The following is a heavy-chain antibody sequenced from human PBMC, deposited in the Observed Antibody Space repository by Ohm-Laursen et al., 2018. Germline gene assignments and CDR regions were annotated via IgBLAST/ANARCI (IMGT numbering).Heavy chain of an antibody. J-gene: IGHJ3*02. CDR1: GFTFSSYA. D-gene: IGHD2-15*01. CDR2: ISGSGGST. Sequence: SLRLSCAASGFTFSSYAMSWVRQAPGKGLEWVSAISGSGGSTYYADSVKGRFTISRDNSKNTVHLQMNSLRAEDTAVYYCAKVYYCSGGSCYSWELTNGFDIWGQGTMATVSS. V-gene: IGHV3-23*01. CDR3: AKVYYCSGGSCYSWELTNGFDI.